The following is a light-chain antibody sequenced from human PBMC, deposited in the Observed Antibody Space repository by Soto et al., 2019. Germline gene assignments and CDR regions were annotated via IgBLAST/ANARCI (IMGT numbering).Light chain of an antibody. V-gene: IGLV2-14*01. CDR3: SSYTSSSTLVV. Sequence: QSVLTQPASVSGSPGQSITIPCTGTSSDVGGYNFVSWYQQYPGKAPKLMIYDVTNRPSGVSNRFSASKSGNTASLTISGLQAEDEAKYYCSSYTSSSTLVVFGGGTKLTVL. CDR1: SSDVGGYNF. J-gene: IGLJ2*01. CDR2: DVT.